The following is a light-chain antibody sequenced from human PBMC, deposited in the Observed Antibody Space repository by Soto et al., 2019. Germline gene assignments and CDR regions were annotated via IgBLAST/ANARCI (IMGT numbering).Light chain of an antibody. CDR2: FAS. Sequence: IVMTQSPATLSVSPGEKATLSCRASQTVYNNLAWYQQKPGQAPRLLVYFASTRATVVPARFSGSGSGTEFSLTNSSLQSEAFELSYCLQLTAWPLTFGGGTKVEPK. J-gene: IGKJ4*01. V-gene: IGKV3-15*01. CDR3: LQLTAWPLT. CDR1: QTVYNN.